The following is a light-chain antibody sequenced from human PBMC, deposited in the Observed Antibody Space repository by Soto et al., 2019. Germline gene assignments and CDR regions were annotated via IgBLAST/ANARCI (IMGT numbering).Light chain of an antibody. CDR3: QVWDSSSDHVV. V-gene: IGLV3-21*02. CDR1: NIGTKS. Sequence: SYELTQPPSVSVAPGQTARIPCGGDNIGTKSVHWYQQKPGQAPVMVVYDDSDRPSGIPERFSGSNSGNTATLTISRVAAGDEADYYCQVWDSSSDHVVFGGGTKLTVL. J-gene: IGLJ2*01. CDR2: DDS.